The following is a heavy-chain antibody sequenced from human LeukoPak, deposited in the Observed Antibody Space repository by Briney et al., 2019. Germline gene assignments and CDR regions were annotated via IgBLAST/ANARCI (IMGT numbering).Heavy chain of an antibody. CDR2: ISSSSSYI. CDR3: ARDSSRYCSSTSCYA. D-gene: IGHD2-2*01. V-gene: IGHV3-21*01. J-gene: IGHJ5*02. CDR1: GFTFSSYS. Sequence: PGGSLRLSCAASGFTFSSYSMNWVRQAPGKGLEWVSSISSSSSYIYYADSVKGRFIISRDNAKNSLYLQMNSLRAEDTAVYYCARDSSRYCSSTSCYAWGQGTLVTVSS.